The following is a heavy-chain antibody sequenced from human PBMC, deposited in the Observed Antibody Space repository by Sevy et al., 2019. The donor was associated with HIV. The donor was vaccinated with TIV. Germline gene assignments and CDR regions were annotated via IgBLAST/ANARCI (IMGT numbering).Heavy chain of an antibody. CDR3: AKGVGRYCSGSRCFFYYGMDA. CDR1: GFTFSNYA. Sequence: GGSLRLSCVASGFTFSNYAINWARQAPGKGLEWVSRISSGGDKTYYADSVKGRFTISRDNSKNMLYLEVDSLRAEDTAMYYCAKGVGRYCSGSRCFFYYGMDAWGQGTTVTVSS. V-gene: IGHV3-23*01. D-gene: IGHD2-15*01. J-gene: IGHJ6*02. CDR2: ISSGGDKT.